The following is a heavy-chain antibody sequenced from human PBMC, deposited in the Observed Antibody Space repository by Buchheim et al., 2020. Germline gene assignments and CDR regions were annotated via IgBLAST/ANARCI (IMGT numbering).Heavy chain of an antibody. CDR3: ARDEI. J-gene: IGHJ4*02. V-gene: IGHV3-7*01. CDR1: GFSFSTKW. Sequence: EVQLVESGGGLVQPGGSLRLSCAASGFSFSTKWMSWVRQAPGRGLEWVANIAPAGTEKYYVDSVKGRFTISRDNTEDSLYLQMSGLRFEDTAVYYCARDEIWGQGTL. CDR2: IAPAGTEK.